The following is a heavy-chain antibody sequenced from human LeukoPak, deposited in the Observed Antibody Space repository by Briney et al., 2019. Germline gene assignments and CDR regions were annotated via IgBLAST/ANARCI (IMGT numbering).Heavy chain of an antibody. CDR1: GYIFTHYW. CDR3: ARRDSYYYYYGMDV. J-gene: IGHJ6*02. Sequence: GESLKISCQVSGYIFTHYWIGWVRLMPGKGLEWMGIIYPGDSDTRYSPSFQGQVTISADKSISTAYLQWSSLKASDTAIYYCARRDSYYYYYGMDVWGQGTTVTVSS. CDR2: IYPGDSDT. V-gene: IGHV5-51*01. D-gene: IGHD2-15*01.